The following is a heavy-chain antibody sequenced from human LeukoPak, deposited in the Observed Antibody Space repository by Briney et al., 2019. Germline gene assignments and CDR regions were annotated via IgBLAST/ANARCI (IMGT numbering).Heavy chain of an antibody. D-gene: IGHD6-19*01. Sequence: GGSLRLSCAASGFTFSSYGMSWVRQAPGKGLEWVSAISGSGGSTYYADSVKGRFTISRDNSKNTLYLQMNSLRAEDTAVYYCAKDGGIAVAEFDYWGQGTLVTVSS. J-gene: IGHJ4*02. V-gene: IGHV3-23*01. CDR3: AKDGGIAVAEFDY. CDR1: GFTFSSYG. CDR2: ISGSGGST.